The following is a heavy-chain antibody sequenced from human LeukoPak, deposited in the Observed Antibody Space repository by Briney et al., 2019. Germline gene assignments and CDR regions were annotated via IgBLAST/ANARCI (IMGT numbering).Heavy chain of an antibody. V-gene: IGHV3-11*04. CDR2: ISSGGDIM. D-gene: IGHD3-22*01. CDR3: ARVLHKRNYDSTTYYGY. CDR1: APTVSDYY. J-gene: IGHJ4*02. Sequence: GGSLRLSCAASAPTVSDYYVSWIRQAPGKWLQWVSYISSGGDIMHYADSVKGRFTSSRDNAKHSGYLEMNSLGAEDTAVYYCARVLHKRNYDSTTYYGYWGQGSLDTVCS.